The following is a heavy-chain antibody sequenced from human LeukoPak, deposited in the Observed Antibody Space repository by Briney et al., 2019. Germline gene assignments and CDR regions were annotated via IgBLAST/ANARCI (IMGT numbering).Heavy chain of an antibody. CDR3: ARDGEGYYYDSSGYPDY. J-gene: IGHJ4*02. D-gene: IGHD3-22*01. V-gene: IGHV3-7*01. Sequence: GGSLRLSCAASGFTFSTYWMSWVRQAPGKGLEWVANIKQGGSEKYYVDSVKGRFTISRDNAKNSLYLQMNSLRAEDTAVYYCARDGEGYYYDSSGYPDYWGQGTLVTVSS. CDR2: IKQGGSEK. CDR1: GFTFSTYW.